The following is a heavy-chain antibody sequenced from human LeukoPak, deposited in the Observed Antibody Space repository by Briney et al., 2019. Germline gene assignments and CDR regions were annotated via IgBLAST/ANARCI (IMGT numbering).Heavy chain of an antibody. CDR3: ARGGYYNILTNFRSRISGFDY. CDR2: IYYSGST. D-gene: IGHD3-9*01. Sequence: SETLSLTCTVSGGSISSYYWSWIRQPPGKGLEWIGYIYYSGSTNYNPSLKSRVTISVDTSKNKFSLKLSSVTAEDTAVYYCARGGYYNILTNFRSRISGFDYWGQGTLVTVSS. J-gene: IGHJ4*02. CDR1: GGSISSYY. V-gene: IGHV4-59*01.